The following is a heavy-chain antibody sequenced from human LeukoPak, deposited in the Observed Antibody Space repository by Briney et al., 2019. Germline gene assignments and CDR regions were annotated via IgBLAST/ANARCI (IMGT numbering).Heavy chain of an antibody. CDR3: ARVRWFGESELDY. CDR1: GFTFSTYY. J-gene: IGHJ4*02. V-gene: IGHV3-48*03. Sequence: GGSLRLSCAASGFTFSTYYMNWVRQAPGKGLEWVSYISSSGSTIYYADSVKGRFTISRDNAKNSLYLQMNSLRAEDTAVYYCARVRWFGESELDYWGQGTLVTVSS. D-gene: IGHD3-10*01. CDR2: ISSSGSTI.